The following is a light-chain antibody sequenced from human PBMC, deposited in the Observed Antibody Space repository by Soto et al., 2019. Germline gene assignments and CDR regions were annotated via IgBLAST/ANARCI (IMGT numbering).Light chain of an antibody. Sequence: EIVLTQSPATLSLSPGERATLSCRASQSVSSYLAWYQQKPGQAPRLLIYDASNRATGIPARFSGSGSGTDFTLTISSLEPEDFAVYYCQQRSNWPPLTFGGGTKLAIK. CDR1: QSVSSY. CDR3: QQRSNWPPLT. CDR2: DAS. V-gene: IGKV3-11*01. J-gene: IGKJ4*01.